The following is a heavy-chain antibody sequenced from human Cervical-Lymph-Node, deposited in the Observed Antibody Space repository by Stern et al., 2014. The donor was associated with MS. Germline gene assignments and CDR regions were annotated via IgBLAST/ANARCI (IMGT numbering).Heavy chain of an antibody. V-gene: IGHV4-61*02. CDR1: GGSISSGSYY. D-gene: IGHD3-16*02. J-gene: IGHJ4*02. CDR2: IKSGGTP. Sequence: VQLEESSPGLVKPSQTLSLTCTVSGGSISSGSYYWSWIRQPAGKGLEWIGLIKSGGTPNSTPPPKSRVPISEDPPKTQFSLKRSSLTAADTAVYYCAGYDYVWGSYRYVDWGQGTLVTVSS. CDR3: AGYDYVWGSYRYVD.